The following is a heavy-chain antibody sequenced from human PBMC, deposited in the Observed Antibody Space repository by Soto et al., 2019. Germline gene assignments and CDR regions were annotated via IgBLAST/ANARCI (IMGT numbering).Heavy chain of an antibody. V-gene: IGHV1-18*04. CDR2: ITASNGNT. D-gene: IGHD5-18*01. J-gene: IGHJ2*01. CDR3: SRGYSYGSYWYFDL. CDR1: GFTFSTYG. Sequence: QLQLVQSGAEVKNPGASVRVSCKASGFTFSTYGITWVRQAPGQGLEWMGWITASNGNTHYAQNLQGRVTMTTDTSTSTAYMDLWRLSSYDTAVYYCSRGYSYGSYWYFDLWGRGTLVTVSS.